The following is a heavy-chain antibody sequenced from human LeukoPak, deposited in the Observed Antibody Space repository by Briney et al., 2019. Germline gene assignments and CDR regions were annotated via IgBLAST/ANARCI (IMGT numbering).Heavy chain of an antibody. Sequence: SETLSLTCTVSGGSISSSSYYWGWIRQPPGKGLEWIGSIYYSGSTYYNPSLKSRVTISVDTSKNQFSLKLSSVTAADTAVYYCARLVRAYYYDSSGNEHFDYWGQGTLVTVSS. D-gene: IGHD3-22*01. CDR3: ARLVRAYYYDSSGNEHFDY. V-gene: IGHV4-39*01. CDR2: IYYSGST. J-gene: IGHJ4*02. CDR1: GGSISSSSYY.